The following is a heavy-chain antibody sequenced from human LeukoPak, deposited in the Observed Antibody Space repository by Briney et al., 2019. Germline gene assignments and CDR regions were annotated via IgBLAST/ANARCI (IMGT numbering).Heavy chain of an antibody. CDR3: VRGSPGYSSSWHAY. V-gene: IGHV3-74*01. Sequence: GGSLRLSCAASGFILSSTWMHWVRQAPGKGLVWVSRINSDATSTSYADSVRGRFTISRDDAKNTMYLQMNSLRAEDTAMYYCVRGSPGYSSSWHAYWGQGTLVTVSS. J-gene: IGHJ4*02. CDR1: GFILSSTW. CDR2: INSDATST. D-gene: IGHD6-13*01.